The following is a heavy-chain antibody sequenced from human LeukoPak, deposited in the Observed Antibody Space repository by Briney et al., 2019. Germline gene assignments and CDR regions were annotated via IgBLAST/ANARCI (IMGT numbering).Heavy chain of an antibody. CDR2: ISWNSGSI. Sequence: PTGRSLRLSCAASGFTFDDYAMRWVRQAPGKGLEWVSGISWNSGSIGYADSVKGRFTISRDNAKNSLYLQMNSLRAEDTALYYCAKEERLAAAATTCYYYYYMDVWGKGTTVTVSS. CDR3: AKEERLAAAATTCYYYYYMDV. CDR1: GFTFDDYA. V-gene: IGHV3-9*01. J-gene: IGHJ6*03. D-gene: IGHD6-13*01.